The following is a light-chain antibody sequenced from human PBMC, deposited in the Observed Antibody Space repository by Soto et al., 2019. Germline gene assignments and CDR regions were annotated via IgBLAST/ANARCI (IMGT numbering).Light chain of an antibody. CDR2: EVS. V-gene: IGLV2-8*01. J-gene: IGLJ3*02. CDR1: SSNLGGYNY. Sequence: QSVLTQPPSASGSPGQSVTISCAGTSSNLGGYNYVSWYQQHPGKAPKLFIFEVSKRPSGVPDRFSGSKSGNTASLAVSGLQAEDEADYYCSSYVGSMVVFGGGTKLTVL. CDR3: SSYVGSMVV.